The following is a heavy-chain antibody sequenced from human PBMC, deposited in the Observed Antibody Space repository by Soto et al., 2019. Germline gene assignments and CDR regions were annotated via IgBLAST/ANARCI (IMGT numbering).Heavy chain of an antibody. J-gene: IGHJ4*02. CDR3: ARHGRSASYYNHFDY. Sequence: QLQLQESGPGLVKPSETLSLACIVSGGSISSGSHYWGWVRQPPGKGLEWIGSMYYSGTTYYNPSLKSRVNLXXDXSXXQFSLKLSSVIAADTAVYYCARHGRSASYYNHFDYWGQGTLVTVSS. D-gene: IGHD3-10*01. CDR1: GGSISSGSHY. V-gene: IGHV4-39*01. CDR2: MYYSGTT.